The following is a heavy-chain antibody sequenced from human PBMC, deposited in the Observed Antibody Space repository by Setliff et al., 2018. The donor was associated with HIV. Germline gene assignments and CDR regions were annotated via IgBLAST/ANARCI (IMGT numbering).Heavy chain of an antibody. CDR2: IAYSGTT. V-gene: IGHV4-61*01. J-gene: IGHJ4*02. D-gene: IGHD2-15*01. CDR1: GGSFIGSSFQ. CDR3: ARDLGGPRNFDN. Sequence: SETLSLTCTVSGGSFIGSSFQSTWIRQTPGKGLEWIADIAYSGTTMYTNYNPSLKSRVTVSADTSKNQFSLKLRSVTAADTAVYYCARDLGGPRNFDNWGQGTLVTVS.